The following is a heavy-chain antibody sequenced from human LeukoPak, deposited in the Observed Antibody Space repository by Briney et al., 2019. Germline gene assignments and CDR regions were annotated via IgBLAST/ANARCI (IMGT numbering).Heavy chain of an antibody. CDR3: ATVLTTVTRFDY. Sequence: ASVKVSCKVSGYTLTELSMHWVRQAPGKGLEWMGGFDPEDGETIYAQKFQGRVTMTEDTSTDTAYMELSSLRSEDTAVYYCATVLTTVTRFDYWGRGTLVTVSS. CDR2: FDPEDGET. D-gene: IGHD4-17*01. V-gene: IGHV1-24*01. J-gene: IGHJ4*02. CDR1: GYTLTELS.